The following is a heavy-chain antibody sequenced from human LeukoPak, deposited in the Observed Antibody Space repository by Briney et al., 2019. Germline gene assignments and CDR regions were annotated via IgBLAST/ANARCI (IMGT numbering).Heavy chain of an antibody. CDR2: INHTENT. CDR3: ARGWIAAAGAYPYDY. Sequence: SETLSLTCAVYGGSFSGYYWSWIRQPPGKGLEWIGKINHTENTNYNPSLKSRVTISVDTSKNQFSLKLSSVTAADTAVYYCARGWIAAAGAYPYDYWGQGTLVTVSS. CDR1: GGSFSGYY. J-gene: IGHJ4*02. D-gene: IGHD6-13*01. V-gene: IGHV4-34*01.